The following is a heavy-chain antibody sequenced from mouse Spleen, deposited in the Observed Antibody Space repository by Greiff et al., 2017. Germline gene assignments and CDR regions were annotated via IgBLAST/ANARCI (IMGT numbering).Heavy chain of an antibody. J-gene: IGHJ1*01. CDR1: GYAFSSYW. CDR2: IYPGDGDT. V-gene: IGHV1-80*01. D-gene: IGHD2-14*01. Sequence: QVQLKQSGAELVRPGSSVKISCKASGYAFSSYWMNWVKQRPGQGLEWIGQIYPGDGDTNYNGKFTVKATLTADKSSSTAYMQLSSLTSEDSAVYFCARSGEVREVPYWYFDVWGAGTTVTVSS. CDR3: ARSGEVREVPYWYFDV.